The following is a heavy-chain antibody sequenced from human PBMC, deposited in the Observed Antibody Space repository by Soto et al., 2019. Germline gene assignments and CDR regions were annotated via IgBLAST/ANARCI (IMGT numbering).Heavy chain of an antibody. CDR1: GYTFTGYY. CDR2: INPNSGGT. CDR3: ARDMAYCGGDCSLRGSDAFDI. Sequence: GASVKVSCEASGYTFTGYYMHWVLQAPGQGLEWMGWINPNSGGTNYAQKFQGWVTMTRDTSISTAYMELSRLRSDDTAVYYCARDMAYCGGDCSLRGSDAFDIWGQGTMVTVSS. V-gene: IGHV1-2*04. J-gene: IGHJ3*02. D-gene: IGHD2-21*02.